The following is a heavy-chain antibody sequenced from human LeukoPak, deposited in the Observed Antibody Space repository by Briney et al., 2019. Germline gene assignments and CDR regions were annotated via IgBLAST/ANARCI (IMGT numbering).Heavy chain of an antibody. CDR3: ATGDDKYSSSFFS. CDR1: GGTFSSYG. V-gene: IGHV1-69*04. J-gene: IGHJ4*02. Sequence: SVTVSCKTSGGTFSSYGISWMRQAPGQGFEWMGRIIPIFGMANYAQKFQGRVTITADKSTSTAYMELGSLRSEDTAVYYCATGDDKYSSSFFSWGQGTLVTVSS. D-gene: IGHD6-13*01. CDR2: IIPIFGMA.